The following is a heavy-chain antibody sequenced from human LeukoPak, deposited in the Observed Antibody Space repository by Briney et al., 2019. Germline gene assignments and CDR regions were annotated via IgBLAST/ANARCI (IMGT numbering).Heavy chain of an antibody. J-gene: IGHJ6*02. V-gene: IGHV3-23*01. CDR3: TKNFPGEMVNYYYGMDV. D-gene: IGHD5-18*01. Sequence: GGSLRLSCAASGFTVSSNYMSWVRQAPGKGLEWVSAISGSGGSTYYADSVKGRFTISRDNSKNTLYLQMNSLRAEDTAVYYCTKNFPGEMVNYYYGMDVWGQGTTVTVSS. CDR1: GFTVSSNY. CDR2: ISGSGGST.